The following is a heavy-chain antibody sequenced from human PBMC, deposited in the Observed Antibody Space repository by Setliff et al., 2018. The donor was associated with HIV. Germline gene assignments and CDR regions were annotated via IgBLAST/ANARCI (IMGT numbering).Heavy chain of an antibody. V-gene: IGHV4-28*01. CDR3: ARFWKGGYSYGPTNYFDY. CDR2: IYYSGST. D-gene: IGHD5-18*01. CDR1: GGSISTSNW. Sequence: PSETLSLTCTVSGGSISTSNWWGWIRQTPGKGLEWIGYIYYSGSTNYNPSLKSRVTMSVDTSKNHFSLKLSSVTAADTAVYYCARFWKGGYSYGPTNYFDYWGQGTLVTVSS. J-gene: IGHJ4*02.